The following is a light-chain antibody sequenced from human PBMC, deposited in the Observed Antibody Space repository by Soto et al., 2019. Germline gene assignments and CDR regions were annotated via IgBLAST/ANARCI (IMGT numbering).Light chain of an antibody. Sequence: DIQMTQSPSSLSASVGDRFTITCRSSQSIRNYLNWYQQKPGKAPKVLIYTASSLQSGAPSRFSGSGSGTDFTLSIGRLQPEDFATYYCQQTYSSPPGAFGQGTKVDIK. CDR2: TAS. CDR1: QSIRNY. J-gene: IGKJ1*01. CDR3: QQTYSSPPGA. V-gene: IGKV1-39*01.